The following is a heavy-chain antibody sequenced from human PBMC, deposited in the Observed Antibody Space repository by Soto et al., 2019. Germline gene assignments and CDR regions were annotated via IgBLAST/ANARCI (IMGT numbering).Heavy chain of an antibody. Sequence: QVVLVQSGAEVKKPGDSVKVSCKSSGYKFTNYYIHWVRQAPGQGPEWMGWVNPKRGDPFYAQKFQGWVTETRDMATTNDYLEVNRLKPDDTAVYFCARDPALQGQYWYFDLWGRGTLVTVST. D-gene: IGHD2-2*01. J-gene: IGHJ2*01. CDR3: ARDPALQGQYWYFDL. CDR1: GYKFTNYY. V-gene: IGHV1-2*04. CDR2: VNPKRGDP.